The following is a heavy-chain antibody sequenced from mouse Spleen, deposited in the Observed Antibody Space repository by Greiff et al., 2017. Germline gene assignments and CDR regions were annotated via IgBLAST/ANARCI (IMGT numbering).Heavy chain of an antibody. V-gene: IGHV3-6*01. D-gene: IGHD1-2*01. Sequence: ESGPGLVKPSQSLSLTCSVTGYSITSGYYWNWIRQFPGNKLEWMGYISYDGSNNYNPSLKNRISITRDTSKNQFFLKLNSVTTEDTATYYCARGLRLRYFDVWGAGTTVTVSS. J-gene: IGHJ1*01. CDR2: ISYDGSN. CDR1: GYSITSGYY. CDR3: ARGLRLRYFDV.